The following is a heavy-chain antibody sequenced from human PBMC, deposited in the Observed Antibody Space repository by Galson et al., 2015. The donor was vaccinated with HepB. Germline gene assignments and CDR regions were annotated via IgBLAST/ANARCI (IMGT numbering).Heavy chain of an antibody. Sequence: PALVKPTQTLTLTCNFSGFSLSTSEEGVGWIRQPPGKPLEWLALIYWDDHQRYSPSLKSRLTITQGTSKDQVVLTMTNMDPADTATYYCAHSLISAGGIFDYWGQGTLVTVSS. CDR1: GFSLSTSEEG. J-gene: IGHJ4*02. CDR2: IYWDDHQ. D-gene: IGHD6-13*01. CDR3: AHSLISAGGIFDY. V-gene: IGHV2-5*02.